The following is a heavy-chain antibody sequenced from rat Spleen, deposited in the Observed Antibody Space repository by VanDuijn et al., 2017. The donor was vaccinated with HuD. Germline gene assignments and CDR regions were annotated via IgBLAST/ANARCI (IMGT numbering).Heavy chain of an antibody. V-gene: IGHV2-43*01. Sequence: QVQLKESGPGLVQPSQTLSLTCTVSGFSLTNFHVSWVRQPPGKGLEWMGIIWTGGNTAYNSLLKSRLSISRDTSKSQVFLKMNSLQTEDTATYYCVREASYPGITFDYWGQGVMVTVSS. CDR3: VREASYPGITFDY. D-gene: IGHD1-4*01. J-gene: IGHJ2*01. CDR2: IWTGGNT. CDR1: GFSLTNFH.